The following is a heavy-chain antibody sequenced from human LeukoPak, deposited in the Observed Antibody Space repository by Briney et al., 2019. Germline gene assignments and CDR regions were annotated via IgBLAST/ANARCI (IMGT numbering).Heavy chain of an antibody. CDR1: GFTVSSNY. D-gene: IGHD3-9*01. Sequence: GGSLRLSCAVSGFTVSSNYISWVRQAPGKGLEWVSVIYGGGNTYYADSVKGRFTISRDNSKNTLFLQMNSLRAEDTAVYYCARDYTGYFPWGQGTLVIVSS. V-gene: IGHV3-53*01. CDR3: ARDYTGYFP. CDR2: IYGGGNT. J-gene: IGHJ5*02.